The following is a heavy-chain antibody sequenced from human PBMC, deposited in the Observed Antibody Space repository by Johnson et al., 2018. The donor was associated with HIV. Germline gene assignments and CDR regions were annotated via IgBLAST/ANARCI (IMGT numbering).Heavy chain of an antibody. CDR1: GFTFSSYW. D-gene: IGHD6-19*01. J-gene: IGHJ3*02. V-gene: IGHV3-30*03. CDR3: ARERGYSSVLWKLSEAAFDI. CDR2: ISYAGSDK. Sequence: QVQLVESGGGLVQPGGYLRLSCAASGFTFSSYWMSWVRQAPGKGLEWVAVISYAGSDKYYSDSVKVRFTISRDNSKNTLYLQMNSLRAEDTAVYYCARERGYSSVLWKLSEAAFDIWGQGTMVTVSS.